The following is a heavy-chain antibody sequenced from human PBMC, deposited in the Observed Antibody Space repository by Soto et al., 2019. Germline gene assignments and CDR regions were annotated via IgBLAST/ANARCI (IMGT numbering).Heavy chain of an antibody. Sequence: SCKAAGYSFTSQAIYWVRRAPGQRLEWMGWINAGNGNTKYSQKLQGRVTFTGDTSASTAHMELSSLRSEDTAVYFCARGVENIVFVLYVFHYDGMAFCGQGSTVTVS. CDR1: GYSFTSQA. CDR2: INAGNGNT. D-gene: IGHD2-15*01. J-gene: IGHJ6*02. V-gene: IGHV1-3*01. CDR3: ARGVENIVFVLYVFHYDGMAF.